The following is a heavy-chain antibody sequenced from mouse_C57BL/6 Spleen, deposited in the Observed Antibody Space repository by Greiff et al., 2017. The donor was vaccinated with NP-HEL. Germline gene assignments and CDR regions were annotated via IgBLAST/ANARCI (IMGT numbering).Heavy chain of an antibody. J-gene: IGHJ4*01. CDR2: ISNGGGST. Sequence: EVQRVESGGGLVQPGGSLKLSCAASGFTFSDYYMYWVRQTPEKRLEWVAYISNGGGSTYYPDTVKGRFTISRDNAKNTLYLQMSRLKSEDTAMYYCARWGQLRLYAMDYWGQGTSVTVSS. CDR3: ARWGQLRLYAMDY. D-gene: IGHD3-2*02. V-gene: IGHV5-12*01. CDR1: GFTFSDYY.